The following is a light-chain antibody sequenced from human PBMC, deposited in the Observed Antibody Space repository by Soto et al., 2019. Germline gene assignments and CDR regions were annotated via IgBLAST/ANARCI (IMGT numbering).Light chain of an antibody. Sequence: EIVMTQSPATLSVSPGGSATLSCRASQHVSSNFAWYRQKPGQAPTLLIYRASTRATGIPARCSGSGSGTEFTLTISSLQSEDFSVYYCQQYNNWPYTFGQGTKLEIK. J-gene: IGKJ2*01. CDR3: QQYNNWPYT. CDR1: QHVSSN. CDR2: RAS. V-gene: IGKV3-15*01.